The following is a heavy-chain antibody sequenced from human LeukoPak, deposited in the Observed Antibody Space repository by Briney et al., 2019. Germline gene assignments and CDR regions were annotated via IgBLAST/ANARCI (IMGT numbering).Heavy chain of an antibody. Sequence: GGSLRLFCAASGFTFSSYWMHWVRQAPGKGLVWVSRINSDGSSTSYADSVKGRFTISRDNAKNTLYLQMNSLRAEDTAVYYCARGRSGWYVFDYWGQGTLVTVSS. CDR3: ARGRSGWYVFDY. V-gene: IGHV3-74*01. CDR1: GFTFSSYW. J-gene: IGHJ4*02. CDR2: INSDGSST. D-gene: IGHD6-19*01.